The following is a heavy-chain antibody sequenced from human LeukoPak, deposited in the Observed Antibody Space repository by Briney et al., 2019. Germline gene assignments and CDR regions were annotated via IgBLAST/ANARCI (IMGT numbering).Heavy chain of an antibody. Sequence: PGGSLRLSCAASGFTFSSYWMSWVRQAPGKGLEWVANIKQDGSEKYYVDSVKGRFTISRDNAKNSLYLQMNSLRAEDTAVYHCASPHDYGDRFDYWGQGTLVTVSS. CDR2: IKQDGSEK. CDR3: ASPHDYGDRFDY. CDR1: GFTFSSYW. D-gene: IGHD4-17*01. J-gene: IGHJ4*02. V-gene: IGHV3-7*01.